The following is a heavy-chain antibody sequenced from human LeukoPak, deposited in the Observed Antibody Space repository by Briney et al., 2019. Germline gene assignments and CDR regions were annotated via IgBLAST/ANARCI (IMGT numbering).Heavy chain of an antibody. Sequence: GGSLRLSCAASGFSFRSYAMSWVRQAPGKGLEWVSVISGSGGSIYYADSVKGRFTISRDNSENTLSLRMTSLRAEDTAIYYCAKNPDIVATYNYFDYWGQGTLVTVSS. CDR2: ISGSGGSI. D-gene: IGHD5-12*01. V-gene: IGHV3-23*01. J-gene: IGHJ4*02. CDR1: GFSFRSYA. CDR3: AKNPDIVATYNYFDY.